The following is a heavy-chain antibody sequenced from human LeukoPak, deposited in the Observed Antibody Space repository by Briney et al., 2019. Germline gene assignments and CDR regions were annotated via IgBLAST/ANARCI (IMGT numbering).Heavy chain of an antibody. CDR3: ARGDSSGVAFDI. D-gene: IGHD3-22*01. CDR1: GFTFSRYW. CDR2: INSDGSST. Sequence: PGGSLRLSCAASGFTFSRYWMHWVRQAPGKGLVWVSRINSDGSSTSYADSVKGRFTISRDNAKNTLYLQMNSLRAEDTAVYYCARGDSSGVAFDIWGQGTVVTVSS. J-gene: IGHJ3*02. V-gene: IGHV3-74*01.